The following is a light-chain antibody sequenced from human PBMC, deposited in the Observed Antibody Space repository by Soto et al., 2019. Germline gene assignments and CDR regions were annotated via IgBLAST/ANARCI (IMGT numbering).Light chain of an antibody. CDR3: CSYAGTSTSGV. V-gene: IGLV2-23*01. J-gene: IGLJ3*02. CDR2: EGS. Sequence: QSVLTQPASVSGSPGQSITISCTGASSDVGSYSLVSWYQQHPGKAPKLMIYEGSKRPSGVSNRFSGSKSGNTASLTISGLQAEDEADYYCCSYAGTSTSGVFGGGTKLTVL. CDR1: SSDVGSYSL.